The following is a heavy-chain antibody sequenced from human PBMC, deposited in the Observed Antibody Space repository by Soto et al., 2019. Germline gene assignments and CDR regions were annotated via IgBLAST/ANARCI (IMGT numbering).Heavy chain of an antibody. J-gene: IGHJ4*02. D-gene: IGHD3-10*01. V-gene: IGHV4-30-4*01. CDR1: GGSISSTDFF. CDR2: IYYSGTT. CDR3: AREPYLPMARNDF. Sequence: PSETLYLTFTVSGGSISSTDFFWTWLRQPPGKGLEWLGYIYYSGTTYYNPPLKGRLIISIDTSKNQFSLSLNSVTAADTAVYFCAREPYLPMARNDFWGQGAQVTVSS.